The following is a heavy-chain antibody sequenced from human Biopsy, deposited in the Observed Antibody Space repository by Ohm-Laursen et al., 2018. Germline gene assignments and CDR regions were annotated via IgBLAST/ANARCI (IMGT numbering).Heavy chain of an antibody. Sequence: GSLRLSCAASGLSIGTNYMTWVRQAPGKGLDWVSIIFAGGGRTYYADSVKGRFTISRDISKNTVSLQMNSLRAEDTAVYYCARTIMVGGVILNYFDYWGQGTLVTVSS. D-gene: IGHD3-10*01. CDR2: IFAGGGRT. V-gene: IGHV3-53*01. J-gene: IGHJ4*02. CDR1: GLSIGTNY. CDR3: ARTIMVGGVILNYFDY.